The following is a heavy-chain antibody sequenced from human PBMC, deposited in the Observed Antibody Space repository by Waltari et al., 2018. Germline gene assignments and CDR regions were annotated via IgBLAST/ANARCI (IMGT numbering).Heavy chain of an antibody. Sequence: EVQLVESGGGLVKPGGSLRLSCAASGFTFSRYSMNWVRQAPGKGLEWVSSISSSSSYIYYADSVKGRFTISRDNAKNSLYLQMNSLRAEDTAVYYCARGIYGSGSYADFRGQGTLVTVSS. CDR2: ISSSSSYI. CDR1: GFTFSRYS. D-gene: IGHD3-10*01. J-gene: IGHJ4*02. CDR3: ARGIYGSGSYADF. V-gene: IGHV3-21*01.